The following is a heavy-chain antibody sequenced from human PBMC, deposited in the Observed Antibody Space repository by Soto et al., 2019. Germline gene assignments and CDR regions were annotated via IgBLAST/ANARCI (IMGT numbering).Heavy chain of an antibody. CDR3: ARPQGSGWRFNALDY. V-gene: IGHV1-69*13. J-gene: IGHJ3*01. D-gene: IGHD6-19*01. CDR1: GVTFCGNA. CDR2: IIAMFGTA. Sequence: SVKVCCKAAGVTFCGNAIECVRQSPGQGLQWMGWIIAMFGTANHAQKLRDRIVITADESPNTAYLELNSLRYEDTAIYYCARPQGSGWRFNALDYCGQGPGVT.